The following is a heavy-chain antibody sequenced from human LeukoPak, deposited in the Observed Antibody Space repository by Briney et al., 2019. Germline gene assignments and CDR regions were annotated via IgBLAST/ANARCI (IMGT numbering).Heavy chain of an antibody. J-gene: IGHJ1*01. Sequence: GESLKISCKGSEYSFTNYWIGWVRQMPGKGLELMGIIYPGDSDTRYSPSFQGQVTISADKSISTAYLQWSSLKASDTAMYFCATYAGSYSKYFQHWGQGTLVTVSS. CDR1: EYSFTNYW. CDR2: IYPGDSDT. CDR3: ATYAGSYSKYFQH. V-gene: IGHV5-51*01. D-gene: IGHD3-10*01.